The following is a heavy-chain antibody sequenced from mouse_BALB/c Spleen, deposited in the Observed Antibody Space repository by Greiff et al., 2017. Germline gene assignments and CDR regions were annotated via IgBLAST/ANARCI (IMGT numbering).Heavy chain of an antibody. CDR3: TRGLGLRRGGPMDY. CDR1: GYTFTSYW. V-gene: IGHV1S22*01. Sequence: LQQPGSELVRPGASVKLSCKASGYTFTSYWMHWVKQRHGQGLEWIGNIYPGSGSTNYDEKFKSKGTLTVDTSSSTAYMHLSSLTSEDSAVYYCTRGLGLRRGGPMDYWGQGTSVTVSS. CDR2: IYPGSGST. J-gene: IGHJ4*01. D-gene: IGHD2-2*01.